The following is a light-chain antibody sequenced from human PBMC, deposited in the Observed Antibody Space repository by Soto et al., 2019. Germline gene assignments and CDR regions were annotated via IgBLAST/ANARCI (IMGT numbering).Light chain of an antibody. V-gene: IGKV1-9*01. CDR2: AAS. J-gene: IGKJ5*01. CDR1: QDIAIY. Sequence: IQLTQSPSSLSASVGDRVTVTCRASQDIAIYLAWYQQKPGEAPKLLIYAASTLYGGVPSKFSGSGSGTDFTLTISSLQPEDFATYYCQQYNIYPTFGQGTRLEIK. CDR3: QQYNIYPT.